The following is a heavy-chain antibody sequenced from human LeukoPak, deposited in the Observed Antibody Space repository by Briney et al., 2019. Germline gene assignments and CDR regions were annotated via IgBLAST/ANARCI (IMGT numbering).Heavy chain of an antibody. CDR1: GYTFTGYY. D-gene: IGHD3-9*01. CDR2: INPNSGGT. J-gene: IGHJ4*02. V-gene: IGHV1-2*02. CDR3: ARATGGDILTGYWVY. Sequence: ASVKVSCKASGYTFTGYYMHWVRQAPGQGLEWMGWINPNSGGTNYAQKLQGRVTMTTDTSTSTAYMELRSLRSDDTAVYYCARATGGDILTGYWVYWGQGTLVTVSS.